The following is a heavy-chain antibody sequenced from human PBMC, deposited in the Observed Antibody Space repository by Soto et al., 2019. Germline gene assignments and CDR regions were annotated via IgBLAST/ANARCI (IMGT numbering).Heavy chain of an antibody. V-gene: IGHV3-49*03. CDR1: GFSFGDYA. J-gene: IGHJ4*02. D-gene: IGHD6-6*01. CDR3: TKRKYFDF. CDR2: IRSKPYGGTT. Sequence: GGSLRLSCTGSGFSFGDYAFSWFRQAPGKGLEWVGFIRSKPYGGTTECAASVKGRFTISRDDSRSVALLQMDSLKTEDTAVYYCTKRKYFDFWGQGTLVTVSS.